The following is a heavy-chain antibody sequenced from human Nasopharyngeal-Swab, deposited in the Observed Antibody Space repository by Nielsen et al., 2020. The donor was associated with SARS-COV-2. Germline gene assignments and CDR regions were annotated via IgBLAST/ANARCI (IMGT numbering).Heavy chain of an antibody. CDR2: INPNFGTT. J-gene: IGHJ6*02. Sequence: WVRQAPGQGLEWMGGINPNFGTTNYAHKFQDRAKITADQSTRTAYMELSSLRSDDTAVYYCARDTIFGLALYYYYGLGVWDQGTTVTVSS. CDR3: ARDTIFGLALYYYYGLGV. D-gene: IGHD3-3*01. V-gene: IGHV1-69*01.